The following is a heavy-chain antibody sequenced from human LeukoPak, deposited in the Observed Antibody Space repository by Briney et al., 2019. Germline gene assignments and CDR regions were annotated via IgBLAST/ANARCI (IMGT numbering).Heavy chain of an antibody. CDR1: GGSISSYY. Sequence: SGTLSLTCTVSGGSISSYYWSWIRQPPGKGLEWIGYIYYSGSTNYNPSLKSRVTISVDTSKNQFSLKLSSVTAADTAVYYCARHEYYGSGSYPIDYWGQGTLVTVSS. J-gene: IGHJ4*02. D-gene: IGHD3-10*01. V-gene: IGHV4-59*08. CDR2: IYYSGST. CDR3: ARHEYYGSGSYPIDY.